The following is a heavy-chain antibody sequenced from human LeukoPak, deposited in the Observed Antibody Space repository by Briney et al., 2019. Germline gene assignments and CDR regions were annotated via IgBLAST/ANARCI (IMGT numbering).Heavy chain of an antibody. J-gene: IGHJ6*04. CDR3: ASFTVYCSGCSSYPQDHYYYGMDV. D-gene: IGHD2-15*01. CDR1: GCTFSSYA. V-gene: IGHV1-69*01. CDR2: IIPFFGTA. Sequence: SVKVSCKASGCTFSSYAISWVRQAPGQGLEWMGGIIPFFGTANYAQKFQGRVTITADESTSTAYMELSSLRSEATAVYYCASFTVYCSGCSSYPQDHYYYGMDVWGKGTTGTVSS.